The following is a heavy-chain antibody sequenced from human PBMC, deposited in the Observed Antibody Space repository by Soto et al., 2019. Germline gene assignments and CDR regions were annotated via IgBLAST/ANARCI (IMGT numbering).Heavy chain of an antibody. Sequence: PGGSLRLSCAASGFTFNTYAMHWVRQAPGKGLEWVALISYHGTNKYYADSVKGRFAISRDKSNNTLHLQINSLKPEDTAVYYCGRGSFQRSGDHCHGRAVWAQGTTVPVPS. CDR1: GFTFNTYA. V-gene: IGHV3-30*09. CDR3: GRGSFQRSGDHCHGRAV. CDR2: ISYHGTNK. D-gene: IGHD3-10*01. J-gene: IGHJ6*02.